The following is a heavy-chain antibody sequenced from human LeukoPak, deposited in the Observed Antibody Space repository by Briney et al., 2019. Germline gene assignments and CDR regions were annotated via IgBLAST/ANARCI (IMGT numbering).Heavy chain of an antibody. D-gene: IGHD3-10*02. CDR3: ARDLHYYVAMDV. V-gene: IGHV3-23*01. CDR1: GFTFNSYA. CDR2: IGRSGATT. J-gene: IGHJ6*02. Sequence: PGGSLRLSCAASGFTFNSYAMTWVRQTPGKGLEWVSLIGRSGATTDYADSVKGRFAISRDSSKSMLFLQLNSLRAEDTALYYCARDLHYYVAMDVWGQGTTVTVSS.